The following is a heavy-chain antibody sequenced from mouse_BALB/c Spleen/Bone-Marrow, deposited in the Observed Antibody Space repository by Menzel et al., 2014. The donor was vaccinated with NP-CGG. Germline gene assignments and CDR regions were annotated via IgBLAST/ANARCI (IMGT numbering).Heavy chain of an antibody. CDR3: ARRAFYALDY. CDR2: IFTNDGST. J-gene: IGHJ4*01. CDR1: GFTLSTYY. Sequence: EVQVVESGGGLVKFGESLKLSCAASGFTLSTYYMSWVRQTPEKRLELVAAIFTNDGSTYYPDTVKGRFAISRDNAKNPLCLQMSNLKSEDTALYYCARRAFYALDYWGQGTSVTDSS. V-gene: IGHV5-6-2*01.